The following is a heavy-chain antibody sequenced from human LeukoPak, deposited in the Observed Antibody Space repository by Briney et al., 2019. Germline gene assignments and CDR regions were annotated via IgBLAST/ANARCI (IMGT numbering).Heavy chain of an antibody. Sequence: GGSLRLLCAASGFTFTTYAMSWVRQAPGKGLEWVSSGSKSDGTTYYADSVKGRLTISRDNSKNTLPLQMNGLRAEDTAVYYWARGSYGMDVWGQGTTVTASS. CDR3: ARGSYGMDV. CDR2: GSKSDGTT. CDR1: GFTFTTYA. J-gene: IGHJ6*01. V-gene: IGHV3-23*01.